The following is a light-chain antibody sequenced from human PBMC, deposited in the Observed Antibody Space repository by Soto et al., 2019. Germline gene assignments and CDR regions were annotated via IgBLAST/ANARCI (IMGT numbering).Light chain of an antibody. CDR3: QQYNNWGLS. CDR1: ENVGTN. Sequence: VMTQSPATLSVSPGEGVTLSCRASENVGTNLAWYQQKPGQAPRLLIYGSSTRATGIPATFSGSGSGTEFTLTISSLQSEESAIYYCQQYNNWGLSFGGGTKVEIK. J-gene: IGKJ4*01. CDR2: GSS. V-gene: IGKV3D-15*01.